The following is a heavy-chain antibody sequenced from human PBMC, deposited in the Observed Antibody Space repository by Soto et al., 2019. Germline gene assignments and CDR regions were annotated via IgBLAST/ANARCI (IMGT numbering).Heavy chain of an antibody. CDR2: IHPSGDT. CDR1: GYKFTTYF. J-gene: IGHJ1*01. V-gene: IGHV1-46*01. CDR3: VRGYCTTSPCSGDFQF. Sequence: ASVKVSCKASGYKFTTYFIHWVRQAPGQGLECMRMIHPSGDTGYAQKFRGRVTMTIDTSTTTAYMELRNLTSEDTAVYFSVRGYCTTSPCSGDFQFWGQGTLVTVSS. D-gene: IGHD2-15*01.